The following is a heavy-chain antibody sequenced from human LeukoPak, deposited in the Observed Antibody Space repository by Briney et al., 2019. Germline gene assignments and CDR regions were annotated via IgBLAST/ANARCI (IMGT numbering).Heavy chain of an antibody. J-gene: IGHJ6*02. V-gene: IGHV3-21*01. CDR2: ISSSSSYI. Sequence: GGSLRLSCAASGFTFSSYSMNWVRQAPGKGLEWVSSISSSSSYIYYADSVKGRFTISRDNAKNSLYLQMNSLRAEDTAVYYCARRLGYCSSTSCTNYYYYGMDVWGQGATVTVSS. D-gene: IGHD2-2*01. CDR1: GFTFSSYS. CDR3: ARRLGYCSSTSCTNYYYYGMDV.